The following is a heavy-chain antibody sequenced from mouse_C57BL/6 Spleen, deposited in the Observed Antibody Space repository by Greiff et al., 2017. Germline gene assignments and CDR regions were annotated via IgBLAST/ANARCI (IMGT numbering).Heavy chain of an antibody. CDR2: IYPGSGST. CDR3: ARGNYDADPAWFAC. CDR1: GYTFTSYW. D-gene: IGHD2-3*01. Sequence: QVQLQQPGAELVKPGASVKMSCKASGYTFTSYWITWVKQRPGQGLEWIGDIYPGSGSTNYNEKFKSKATLTVDTSSSTAYMQLSSLTSEDSAVYYCARGNYDADPAWFACWGQGTLVTVSA. V-gene: IGHV1-55*01. J-gene: IGHJ3*01.